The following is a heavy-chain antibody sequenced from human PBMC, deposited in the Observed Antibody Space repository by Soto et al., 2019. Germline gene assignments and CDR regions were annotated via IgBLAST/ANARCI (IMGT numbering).Heavy chain of an antibody. CDR1: GGSISSGGYS. V-gene: IGHV4-61*08. D-gene: IGHD6-19*01. CDR3: ARLEAGNWFDP. Sequence: SETLSLTCAVSGGSISSGGYSWSWIRQPPGKGLEWIGYIYYSGSTNYNPSLKSRVTISVDTSKNQFSLKLSSVTAADTAAYYCARLEAGNWFDPWGQGTLVTVSS. CDR2: IYYSGST. J-gene: IGHJ5*02.